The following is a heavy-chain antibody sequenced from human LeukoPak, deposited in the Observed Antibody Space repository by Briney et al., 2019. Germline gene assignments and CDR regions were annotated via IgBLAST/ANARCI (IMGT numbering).Heavy chain of an antibody. J-gene: IGHJ6*03. CDR2: INHSGST. CDR3: ARGGYCSSTSCYKYYYYYYMDV. V-gene: IGHV4-34*01. CDR1: GGSFSGYY. D-gene: IGHD2-2*02. Sequence: SETLSLTCAVYGGSFSGYYWSWIRQPPGKGLEWIGEINHSGSTNYTPSLKSRVTISVDTSKNQFSLKLSSVTAADTAVYYCARGGYCSSTSCYKYYYYYYMDVWGKGTTVTVSS.